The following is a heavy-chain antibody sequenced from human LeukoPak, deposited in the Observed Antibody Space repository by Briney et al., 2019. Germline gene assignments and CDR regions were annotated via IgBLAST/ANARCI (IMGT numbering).Heavy chain of an antibody. D-gene: IGHD3-22*01. CDR3: ASGLNYYDSSGYYPPDY. Sequence: SETLSLTCTVSGGSISSSSYYWGWIRQPPGKGLEWIGSIYYSGSTYYNPSLKSRFTISVDTSKNQFSLKLSSVTAADTAVYYCASGLNYYDSSGYYPPDYWGQGTLVTVSS. V-gene: IGHV4-39*01. CDR1: GGSISSSSYY. J-gene: IGHJ4*02. CDR2: IYYSGST.